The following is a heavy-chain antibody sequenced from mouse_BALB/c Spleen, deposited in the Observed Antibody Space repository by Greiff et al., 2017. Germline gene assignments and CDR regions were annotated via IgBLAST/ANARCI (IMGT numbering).Heavy chain of an antibody. CDR3: TVGHYGSSHSYWYFDV. D-gene: IGHD1-1*01. J-gene: IGHJ1*01. CDR2: IDPNSGGT. Sequence: QVQLQQPGAELVKPGASVKLSCKASGYTFTSYWMHWVKQRPGRGLEWIGRIDPNSGGTKYNEKFKRKATLTVDKSSSTAYMQLSSLTSEDSAVYYCTVGHYGSSHSYWYFDVWGAGTTVTVSS. V-gene: IGHV1-62-3*01. CDR1: GYTFTSYW.